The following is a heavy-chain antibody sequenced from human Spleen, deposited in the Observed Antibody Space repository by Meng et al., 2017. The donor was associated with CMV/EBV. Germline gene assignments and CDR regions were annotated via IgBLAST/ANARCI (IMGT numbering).Heavy chain of an antibody. J-gene: IGHJ4*02. Sequence: SETLSLTCTVSGGSISSSSYYWAWIRQSPGKGLEWIGSFSYSGSTYYSPSLKSRVTISEDTSKNQFSLKLSSVTAADTAVYYCARNGYSSSWFYYWGQGTLVTVSS. CDR1: GGSISSSSYY. CDR2: FSYSGST. V-gene: IGHV4-39*07. CDR3: ARNGYSSSWFYY. D-gene: IGHD6-13*01.